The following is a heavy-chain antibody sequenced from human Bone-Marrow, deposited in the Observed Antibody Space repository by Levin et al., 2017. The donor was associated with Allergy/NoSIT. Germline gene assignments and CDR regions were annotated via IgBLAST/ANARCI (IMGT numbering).Heavy chain of an antibody. D-gene: IGHD3-22*01. CDR3: ARITSITMIVVVITKEGQLDAFDI. J-gene: IGHJ3*02. Sequence: GESLKISCAASGFTFSSYWMSWVRQAPGKGLEWVANIKQDGSEKYYVDSVKGRFTISRDNAKNSLYLQMNSLRAEDTAVYYCARITSITMIVVVITKEGQLDAFDIWGQGTMVTVSS. V-gene: IGHV3-7*01. CDR1: GFTFSSYW. CDR2: IKQDGSEK.